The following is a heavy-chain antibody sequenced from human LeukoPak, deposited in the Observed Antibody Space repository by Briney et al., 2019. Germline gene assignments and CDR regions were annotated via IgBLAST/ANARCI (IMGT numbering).Heavy chain of an antibody. Sequence: SQTLSLTCAISGDSVSSNSAAWNWIRQSPSRGLEWLGRTCYRPKWYNDYAVSVKSRITINPDTSKNQFSLQLNSVTPEDTAVYYCARAYSGYDYPLYYYGMDVWGQGTTVTVSS. J-gene: IGHJ6*02. D-gene: IGHD5-12*01. CDR2: TCYRPKWYN. V-gene: IGHV6-1*01. CDR3: ARAYSGYDYPLYYYGMDV. CDR1: GDSVSSNSAA.